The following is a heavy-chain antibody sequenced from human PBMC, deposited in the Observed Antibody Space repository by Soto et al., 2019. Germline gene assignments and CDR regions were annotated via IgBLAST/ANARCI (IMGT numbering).Heavy chain of an antibody. CDR3: ATADGFGVVTPFFEY. Sequence: LQLQESGPGLVKPSETLSLTCTVSGGSISSRSHYWGWIRQSPGKHLEWIGSSYCRGSTHYNPSLKPRVTISVDTSKTQVSLKVYSVTAADTAVYSCATADGFGVVTPFFEYWGQGILVTVSS. CDR1: GGSISSRSHY. J-gene: IGHJ4*02. D-gene: IGHD3-3*01. CDR2: SYCRGST. V-gene: IGHV4-39*01.